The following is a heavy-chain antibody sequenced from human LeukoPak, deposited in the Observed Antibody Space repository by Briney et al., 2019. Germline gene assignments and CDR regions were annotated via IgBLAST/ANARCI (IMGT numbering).Heavy chain of an antibody. D-gene: IGHD3-10*01. J-gene: IGHJ4*02. CDR1: GYTFTGYY. Sequence: ASVKVSCKASGYTFTGYYMHWVRQASGQGLEEMGRNSPHSGATNYAQKFQGSDTMTRETSISTAYVELSRLKSDDTAVYYCARAYYILGECFDYWGQGTLVTVSS. CDR2: NSPHSGAT. V-gene: IGHV1-2*06. CDR3: ARAYYILGECFDY.